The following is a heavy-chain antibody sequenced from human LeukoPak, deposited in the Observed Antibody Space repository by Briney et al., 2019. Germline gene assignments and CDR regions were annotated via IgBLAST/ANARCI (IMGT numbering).Heavy chain of an antibody. CDR3: DSNVLSPVRYYFDY. J-gene: IGHJ4*02. D-gene: IGHD2-8*01. CDR1: GFSFSNHE. V-gene: IGHV3-48*03. Sequence: PGGSLRLSCAASGFSFSNHEMNWVRLAPAKGLEWISYISSRTTIYYADSVTRRFTISIYIATHSLHLHMGNLRATDAAVYFCDSNVLSPVRYYFDYWGQGDLVTVSS. CDR2: ISSRTTI.